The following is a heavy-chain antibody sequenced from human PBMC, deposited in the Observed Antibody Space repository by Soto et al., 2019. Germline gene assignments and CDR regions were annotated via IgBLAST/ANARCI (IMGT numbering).Heavy chain of an antibody. Sequence: GASVKVSCKASGYTFTSYGISWVRQAPGQGLEWMGWISAYNGNTNYAQKLQGRVTMTTDTSTSTAYMELRSLRSDDTAVYYCATVLGVAQGPDAFDIWGQGTMVTVSS. V-gene: IGHV1-18*01. CDR1: GYTFTSYG. D-gene: IGHD2-15*01. J-gene: IGHJ3*02. CDR3: ATVLGVAQGPDAFDI. CDR2: ISAYNGNT.